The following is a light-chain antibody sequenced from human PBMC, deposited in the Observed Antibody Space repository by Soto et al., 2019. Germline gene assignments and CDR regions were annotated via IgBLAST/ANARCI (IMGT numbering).Light chain of an antibody. Sequence: DIQMTQSPSSLSASVGDRVTISCQASQDIDRYLNWYQQKPGKGPKLLIYDTSSLETGVPSRFRGYTSGTEFTLIITNLQPEDFAKYFCQQYASMPLTVGGGTQVES. CDR2: DTS. CDR3: QQYASMPLT. J-gene: IGKJ4*01. V-gene: IGKV1-33*01. CDR1: QDIDRY.